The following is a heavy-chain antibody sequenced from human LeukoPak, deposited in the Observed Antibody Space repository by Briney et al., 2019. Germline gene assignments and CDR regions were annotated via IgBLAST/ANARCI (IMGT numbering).Heavy chain of an antibody. CDR3: ARRAGAYSHPYDY. Sequence: ETLSLTCAVSGVSISSGGFSWSWIRQAPGKGLEWVSFIYSDNTHYSDSVKGRFTISRDNSKNTLYLQMNSLRAEDTAVYYCARRAGAYSHPYDYWGQGALVTVSS. J-gene: IGHJ4*02. D-gene: IGHD4/OR15-4a*01. CDR2: IYSDNT. V-gene: IGHV3-53*01. CDR1: GVSISSGGFS.